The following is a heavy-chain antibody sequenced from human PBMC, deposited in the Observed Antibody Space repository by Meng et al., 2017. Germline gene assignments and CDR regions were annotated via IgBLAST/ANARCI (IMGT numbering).Heavy chain of an antibody. Sequence: GQRVQSVAEVKKRGASVTVSCKASGYTFTSYGISWVRQAPGQGLEWMGWISAYNGNTNYAQKLQGRVTMTTDTSTSTAYMELRSLRSDDTAVYYCARGNYGDYLYYFDYWGQGTLVTVSS. CDR3: ARGNYGDYLYYFDY. CDR2: ISAYNGNT. V-gene: IGHV1-18*01. CDR1: GYTFTSYG. D-gene: IGHD4-17*01. J-gene: IGHJ4*02.